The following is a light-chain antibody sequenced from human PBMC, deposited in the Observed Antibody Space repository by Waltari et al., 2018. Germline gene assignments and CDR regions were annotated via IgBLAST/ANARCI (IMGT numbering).Light chain of an antibody. CDR3: VLYMGSGIWV. V-gene: IGLV8-61*01. CDR1: AGSASTTYY. Sequence: QTVVTQEPSFSVSPGGTVTLTFALSAGSASTTYYPPWYQQTPGQAPRTLIYSTNARSSGVPDRFSGSILGNKAALTITGAQADDESDYYCVLYMGSGIWVFGGGTKLTVL. J-gene: IGLJ3*02. CDR2: STN.